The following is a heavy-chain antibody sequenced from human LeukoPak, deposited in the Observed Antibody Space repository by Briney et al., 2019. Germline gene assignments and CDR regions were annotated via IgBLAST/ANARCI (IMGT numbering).Heavy chain of an antibody. CDR2: ISWNSGRT. J-gene: IGHJ3*02. Sequence: GRSLRLSCVAFGFTFDDYAMHWVRQGPGMGLEWVSGISWNSGRTDYADSVKGRFTISRDNAKNSLYLQMNTLRPEDMALYYCVKDRSYSSTFGFDMWGQGTMVTVSS. CDR1: GFTFDDYA. D-gene: IGHD6-13*01. CDR3: VKDRSYSSTFGFDM. V-gene: IGHV3-9*03.